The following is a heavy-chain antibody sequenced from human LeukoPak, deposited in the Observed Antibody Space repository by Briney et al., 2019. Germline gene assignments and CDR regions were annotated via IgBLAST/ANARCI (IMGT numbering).Heavy chain of an antibody. Sequence: SETLSLTCTVSGASISSYHWNWIRQPPGKGLEWSGYIYYSGSTNYSPSLKSRVTISVDTSKKKFSLKLTSVTAADTAVYYCTRASGTYADYGMDVWGQGTTVTVSS. CDR2: IYYSGST. CDR3: TRASGTYADYGMDV. D-gene: IGHD1-26*01. CDR1: GASISSYH. V-gene: IGHV4-59*01. J-gene: IGHJ6*02.